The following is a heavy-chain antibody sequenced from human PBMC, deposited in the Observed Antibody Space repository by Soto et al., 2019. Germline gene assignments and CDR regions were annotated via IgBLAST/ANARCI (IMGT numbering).Heavy chain of an antibody. CDR1: GFTFSSYE. D-gene: IGHD3-9*01. CDR2: ISSSGSTI. Sequence: PXGSLRLSCAAAGFTFSSYEMNWVRQAPGKGLEWVSYISSSGSTIYYADSVKGRFTISRDNAKNSLYLQMNSLRAEDTAVYYCAGEGLRYFDWLGPDYYYGMDVWGQGTTVTVSS. CDR3: AGEGLRYFDWLGPDYYYGMDV. V-gene: IGHV3-48*03. J-gene: IGHJ6*02.